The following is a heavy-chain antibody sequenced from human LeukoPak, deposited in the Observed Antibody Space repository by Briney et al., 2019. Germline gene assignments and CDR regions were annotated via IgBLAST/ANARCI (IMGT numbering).Heavy chain of an antibody. Sequence: PGGSLRLSCAASGFTFSSYSMNWVRQAPGKGLEWVANIKPDGSEKNYVDSVKGRFTISRDNARNSLFLQMNSLRAEDTAVYYCARTPPSWYYYDSSGISWGQGTLVTVSS. CDR2: IKPDGSEK. J-gene: IGHJ5*02. CDR1: GFTFSSYS. V-gene: IGHV3-7*01. CDR3: ARTPPSWYYYDSSGIS. D-gene: IGHD3-22*01.